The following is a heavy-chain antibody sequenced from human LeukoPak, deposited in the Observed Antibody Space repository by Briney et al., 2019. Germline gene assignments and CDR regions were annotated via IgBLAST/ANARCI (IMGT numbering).Heavy chain of an antibody. CDR3: AIYDFDRSGHYLPYDY. V-gene: IGHV4-34*01. D-gene: IGHD3-22*01. CDR2: ISHSGTT. J-gene: IGHJ4*02. Sequence: SETLSLTCAVYGGSFSGYYWTWIRQPPGKGLEWIGEISHSGTTNYNPSLKTRVTVSGDTSKKQFSLRLTSVTAADTAVYYCAIYDFDRSGHYLPYDYWGQGTLVTVSS. CDR1: GGSFSGYY.